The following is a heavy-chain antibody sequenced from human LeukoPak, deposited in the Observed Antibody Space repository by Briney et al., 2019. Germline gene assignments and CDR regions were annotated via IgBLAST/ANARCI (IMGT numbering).Heavy chain of an antibody. J-gene: IGHJ1*01. V-gene: IGHV4-39*07. CDR1: GGSISSGDYY. D-gene: IGHD6-13*01. CDR3: ARDRAAAGTFEYFQH. CDR2: IYHSGST. Sequence: SETLSLTCTVSGGSISSGDYYWRWIRQPPGKGLEWIGEIYHSGSTNYNPSLKSRVTISVDKSKNQFSLKLSSVTAADTAVYYCARDRAAAGTFEYFQHWGQGTLVTVSS.